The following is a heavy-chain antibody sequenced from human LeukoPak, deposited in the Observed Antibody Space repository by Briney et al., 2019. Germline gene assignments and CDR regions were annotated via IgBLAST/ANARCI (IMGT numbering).Heavy chain of an antibody. CDR1: GDSISSYY. CDR3: ARGLGLWFGELRYYFDY. D-gene: IGHD3-10*01. CDR2: MYTSGST. Sequence: SETLSLTCTVSGDSISSYYWSWIRQPAGKGLECIGRMYTSGSTNYNPSLKSRVTMSVDTSKNQFSLKLSSVTAADTAVYYCARGLGLWFGELRYYFDYWGQGTLDTVSS. J-gene: IGHJ4*02. V-gene: IGHV4-4*07.